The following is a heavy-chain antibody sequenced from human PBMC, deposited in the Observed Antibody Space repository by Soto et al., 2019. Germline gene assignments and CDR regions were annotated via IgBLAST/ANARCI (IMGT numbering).Heavy chain of an antibody. Sequence: SETLSLTCTVSGGSISSGDYYWSWIRQPPGKGLEWIGYIYYSGSTYYNPSLKSRVTISVDTSKNQFSLKLSSVTAADTAVYYCARDGGRVDYYYGMDVWGQGTTVTVSS. CDR2: IYYSGST. CDR3: ARDGGRVDYYYGMDV. V-gene: IGHV4-30-4*01. CDR1: GGSISSGDYY. J-gene: IGHJ6*02. D-gene: IGHD2-15*01.